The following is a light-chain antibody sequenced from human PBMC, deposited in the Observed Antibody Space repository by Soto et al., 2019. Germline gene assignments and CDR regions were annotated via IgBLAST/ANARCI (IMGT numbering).Light chain of an antibody. J-gene: IGKJ2*01. CDR1: QSVSSSY. Sequence: EIVLTQSPGTLSLSPGERATLSCRASQSVSSSYLAWYQQKPGQAPRLLIYGASSRATGIPDRFSGSGSGTDFTLTISRLEPEDFAVYYCQRYGASSTYTFGQGTKLESK. CDR2: GAS. V-gene: IGKV3-20*01. CDR3: QRYGASSTYT.